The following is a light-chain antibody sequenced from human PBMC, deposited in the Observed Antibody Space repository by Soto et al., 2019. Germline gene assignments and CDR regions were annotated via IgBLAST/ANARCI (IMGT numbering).Light chain of an antibody. CDR3: QHRSDWWT. CDR1: QSLSTY. CDR2: DAS. V-gene: IGKV3-11*01. Sequence: EIVLTRSPTTLSLSPGERATLSCRASQSLSTYLAWYQQKPGQAPRLLIYDASNRAAGIPARFSGSGSGTDFTLTISSLEPEDFAVYYCQHRSDWWTFGQGTKVEIK. J-gene: IGKJ1*01.